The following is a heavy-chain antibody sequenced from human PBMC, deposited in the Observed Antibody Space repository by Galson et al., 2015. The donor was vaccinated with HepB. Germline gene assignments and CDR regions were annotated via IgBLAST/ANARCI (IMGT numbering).Heavy chain of an antibody. Sequence: CAISGDSVSSNSAAWNWIRQSPSRGLEWLGRTYYRSKWYNDYAVSVKSRITINPDTSKNQFSLKLSSVTAADTAVYYCARGGPYGSGSYPFDYWGQGTLVTVSS. CDR3: ARGGPYGSGSYPFDY. J-gene: IGHJ4*02. CDR2: TYYRSKWYN. V-gene: IGHV6-1*01. CDR1: GDSVSSNSAA. D-gene: IGHD3-10*01.